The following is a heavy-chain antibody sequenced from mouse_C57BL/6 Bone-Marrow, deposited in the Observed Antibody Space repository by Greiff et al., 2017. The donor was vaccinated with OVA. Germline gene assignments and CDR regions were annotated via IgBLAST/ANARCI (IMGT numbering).Heavy chain of an antibody. V-gene: IGHV1-81*01. Sequence: QVHVKQSGAELARPGASVKLSCKASGYTFTSYGISWVKQRTGQGLEWIGEIYPRSGNTYYNEKFKGKATLTADKSSSTAYMELRSLTSEDSAVYFCAREGKRCFDVWGTGTTVTVSS. CDR1: GYTFTSYG. J-gene: IGHJ1*03. CDR3: AREGKRCFDV. CDR2: IYPRSGNT.